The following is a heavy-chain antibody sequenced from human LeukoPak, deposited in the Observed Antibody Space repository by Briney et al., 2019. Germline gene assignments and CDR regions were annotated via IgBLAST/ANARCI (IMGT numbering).Heavy chain of an antibody. CDR3: ARQRYFDSTRFDY. V-gene: IGHV4-34*01. Sequence: SETLSLTCAVSGGSFSGYYWSWIRQPPGKGLEWIGEINHSGSTNYYPSLKSGVTISVDTSKNQFSLKLSSVTAADTAVYYCARQRYFDSTRFDYWGQGTLVTVSS. D-gene: IGHD3-9*01. CDR2: INHSGST. J-gene: IGHJ4*02. CDR1: GGSFSGYY.